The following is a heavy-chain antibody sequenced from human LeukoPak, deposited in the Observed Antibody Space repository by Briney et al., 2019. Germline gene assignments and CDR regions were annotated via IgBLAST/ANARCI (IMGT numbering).Heavy chain of an antibody. D-gene: IGHD6-13*01. CDR2: IKQDGGEK. V-gene: IGHV3-7*01. CDR3: ARTPLYSSSWALYYFDY. CDR1: GFIFSNYW. J-gene: IGHJ4*02. Sequence: GGSLRLSCAASGFIFSNYWMNWVRQAPGKGLEWVANIKQDGGEKYYVDSVKGRFTITRDNAKSSLYLQMNSLRAEDTAVYYCARTPLYSSSWALYYFDYWGQGTLVTVSS.